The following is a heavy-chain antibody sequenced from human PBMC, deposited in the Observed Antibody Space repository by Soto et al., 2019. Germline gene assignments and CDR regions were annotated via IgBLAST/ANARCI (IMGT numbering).Heavy chain of an antibody. CDR2: LNQDGSQK. CDR1: GFTFSSYW. Sequence: PGGSLRLSCAASGFTFSSYWTSWVRQAPGKGLQWVANLNQDGSQKYYVDSVKGRFTISRDNAKNSLYLQMNTLRAEDTAVYYCARYSHPGYFDSWGQGTLVTVSS. D-gene: IGHD2-21*01. CDR3: ARYSHPGYFDS. J-gene: IGHJ4*02. V-gene: IGHV3-7*05.